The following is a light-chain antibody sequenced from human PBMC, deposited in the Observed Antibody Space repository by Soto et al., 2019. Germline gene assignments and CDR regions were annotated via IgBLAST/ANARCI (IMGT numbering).Light chain of an antibody. CDR1: SSDVGSYNL. J-gene: IGLJ2*01. V-gene: IGLV2-23*02. CDR3: CSYAGSSTLI. CDR2: EVS. Sequence: QSVLTQPASVSGSPGQSITISCTGTSSDVGSYNLVSWYQQHPGKAPKLMIYEVSKLPSGVSNRFSGSKSGNTASLTISGLKAEDEADYYCCSYAGSSTLIFGGGTKL.